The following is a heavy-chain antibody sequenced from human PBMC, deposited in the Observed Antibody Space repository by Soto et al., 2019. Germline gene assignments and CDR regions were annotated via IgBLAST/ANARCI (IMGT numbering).Heavy chain of an antibody. V-gene: IGHV4-30-4*01. CDR2: IYYSGST. J-gene: IGHJ4*02. CDR3: ARAAIFGVVISYFDY. CDR1: GGSISSGDYY. Sequence: SETLSLTCTVSGGSISSGDYYWSWIRQPPGKGLEWIGYIYYSGSTYYNPSLKSRVTISVDTSKNQFSLKLSSVTAADTAVYYCARAAIFGVVISYFDYWCQGTLVTVSS. D-gene: IGHD3-3*01.